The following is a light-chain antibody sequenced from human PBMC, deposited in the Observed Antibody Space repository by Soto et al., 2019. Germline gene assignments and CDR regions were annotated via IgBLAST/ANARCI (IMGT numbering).Light chain of an antibody. J-gene: IGKJ2*01. V-gene: IGKV1-6*01. CDR2: AAS. Sequence: AIQMTQSPSSLSASVGDRVTITCRASQVIGKELGWYQQKPGKAPKLLIYAASSLQSGVPSRFSGSGSGIDFTLTISSLQPEDFATYYCLQDYNYPYTFGQGTKLEIK. CDR1: QVIGKE. CDR3: LQDYNYPYT.